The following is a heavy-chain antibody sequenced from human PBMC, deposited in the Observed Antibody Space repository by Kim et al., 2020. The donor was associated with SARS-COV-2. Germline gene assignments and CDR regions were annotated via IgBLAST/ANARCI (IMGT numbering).Heavy chain of an antibody. J-gene: IGHJ1*01. CDR1: GGSISTSIYY. Sequence: SETLSLTCTVSGGSISTSIYYWGWIRQPPGKGLEWIGSIYYSGSTYYNPSLKSRVTISVDTSKNQFSLKLSSVTAADTAVYYCARERIAVAGTGYFQHWGPGTLVTVSS. D-gene: IGHD6-19*01. V-gene: IGHV4-39*02. CDR2: IYYSGST. CDR3: ARERIAVAGTGYFQH.